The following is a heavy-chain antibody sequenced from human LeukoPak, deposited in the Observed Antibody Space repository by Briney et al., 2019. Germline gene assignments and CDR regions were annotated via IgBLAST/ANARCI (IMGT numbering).Heavy chain of an antibody. D-gene: IGHD3-10*01. J-gene: IGHJ4*02. CDR1: GFTFSDAW. CDR2: IKRKTEGGTT. V-gene: IGHV3-15*07. Sequence: PGGSLRLSCAASGFTFSDAWMNWVRQAPGKGLEWVGRIKRKTEGGTTDYGAPVKGRFTISRDDSKNTLYLQMNSQKTEDTAFYYCTTGNFGPYWGQGTLVTVSS. CDR3: TTGNFGPY.